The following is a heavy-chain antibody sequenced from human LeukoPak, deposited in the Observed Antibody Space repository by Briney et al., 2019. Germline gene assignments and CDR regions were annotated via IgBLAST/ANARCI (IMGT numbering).Heavy chain of an antibody. Sequence: GGSLRLSCAASGFTLSSYAMTWVRQAPDKGLEWVSAISGSDGSTYYADSVKGRFTISRDDSQNTLYLQMNSLSAEDTAVYYCAKVETSGGANCYALDYWGQGTLVAVSS. CDR1: GFTLSSYA. V-gene: IGHV3-23*01. J-gene: IGHJ4*02. CDR3: AKVETSGGANCYALDY. CDR2: ISGSDGST. D-gene: IGHD2-2*01.